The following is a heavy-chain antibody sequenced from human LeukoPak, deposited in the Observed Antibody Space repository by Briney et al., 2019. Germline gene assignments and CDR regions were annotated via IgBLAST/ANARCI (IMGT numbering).Heavy chain of an antibody. CDR2: ISSSSSYI. J-gene: IGHJ4*02. CDR3: AKGKYCGVDCYSGFDY. V-gene: IGHV3-21*01. CDR1: GFTFSSYT. D-gene: IGHD2-21*02. Sequence: GSLRLSCAASGFTFSSYTMNWVRQAPRKGLEWVSSISSSSSYIYYADPVKGRFTISRDNSKNTLYLQMNSLRPEDTAIYYCAKGKYCGVDCYSGFDYWGQGTLVTVSS.